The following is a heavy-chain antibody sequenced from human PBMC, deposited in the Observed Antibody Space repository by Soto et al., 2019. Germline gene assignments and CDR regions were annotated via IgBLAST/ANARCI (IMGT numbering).Heavy chain of an antibody. CDR2: IKQDGSEK. Sequence: GGSLRLSCAASGFTFSSYWMSWVRQAPGKGLEWVANIKQDGSEKYYVDSVKGRFTISRDNAKNSLYLQMNSLRAEDTAVYYCARDGYCSGGSCYHMNLYYYYCGMDVWCQGTTVTVSS. CDR1: GFTFSSYW. CDR3: ARDGYCSGGSCYHMNLYYYYCGMDV. D-gene: IGHD2-15*01. V-gene: IGHV3-7*01. J-gene: IGHJ6*02.